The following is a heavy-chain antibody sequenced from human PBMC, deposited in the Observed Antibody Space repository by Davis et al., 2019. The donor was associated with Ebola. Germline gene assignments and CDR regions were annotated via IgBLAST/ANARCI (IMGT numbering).Heavy chain of an antibody. CDR1: GFTFSSYA. Sequence: GESLKISCAASGFTFSSYAMSWVRQAPGKGLEWVSAISGSGGSTYYADSVKGRFTISRDNSKNTLYLQMNSLRAEDTAVYYCAKDLKGSSGYYPQYYGMDVWGQGTTVTVSS. CDR3: AKDLKGSSGYYPQYYGMDV. CDR2: ISGSGGST. D-gene: IGHD3-22*01. J-gene: IGHJ6*02. V-gene: IGHV3-23*01.